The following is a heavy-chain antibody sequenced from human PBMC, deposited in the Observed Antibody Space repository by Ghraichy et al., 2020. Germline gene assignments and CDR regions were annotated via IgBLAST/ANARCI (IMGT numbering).Heavy chain of an antibody. D-gene: IGHD6-19*01. CDR1: GFTFSGSA. CDR3: LAQQWLADFDY. V-gene: IGHV3-73*01. J-gene: IGHJ4*02. Sequence: GGSLRLSCAASGFTFSGSAMHWVRQASGKGLEWVGRIRSKANSYATAYAASVKGRFTISRDDSKNTAYLQMNSLKTEDTAVYYCLAQQWLADFDYWGQGTLVTVSS. CDR2: IRSKANSYAT.